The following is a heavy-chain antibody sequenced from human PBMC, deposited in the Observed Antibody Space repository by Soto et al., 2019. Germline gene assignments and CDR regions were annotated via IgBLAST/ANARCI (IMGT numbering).Heavy chain of an antibody. J-gene: IGHJ5*02. V-gene: IGHV4-31*03. Sequence: QVQLQESGPGLVKTSQTLSLTCTVSGGSISSGNYYWSWIRQHPGKGPEWIGHIYYNRNTHYNPSLKSRVTISLDTSRNQFSLSLSSVTAADTAVYYCARSGVVPAAKWFDPWGQGTLVTVSS. CDR2: IYYNRNT. D-gene: IGHD2-2*01. CDR3: ARSGVVPAAKWFDP. CDR1: GGSISSGNYY.